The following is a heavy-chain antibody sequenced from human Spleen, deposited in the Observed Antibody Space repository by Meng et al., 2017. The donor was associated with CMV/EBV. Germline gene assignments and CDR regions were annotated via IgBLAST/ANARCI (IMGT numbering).Heavy chain of an antibody. V-gene: IGHV3-23*01. CDR2: ITSSGSST. Sequence: AASGFHLIGSALSGVRQAPGKGLEWFSTITSSGSSTHAADSVKGRFTISRDNSKNTLYLQMNSLRVEDTAIYYCAKKGATILSSYDYWGQGTLVTVSS. CDR3: AKKGATILSSYDY. D-gene: IGHD5-12*01. J-gene: IGHJ4*02. CDR1: GFHLIGSA.